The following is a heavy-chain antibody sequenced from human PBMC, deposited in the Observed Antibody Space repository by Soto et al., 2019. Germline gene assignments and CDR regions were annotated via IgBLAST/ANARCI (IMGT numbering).Heavy chain of an antibody. Sequence: EVQLLESGGGLVQPGGSLRLSCAASGFTFSSYAMSWVRQAPGKGLEWVSAISGSGGSTYYADSVKGRFTISRDSSKSTLYLQMNSVRAEDTAVYYCAKGHSVFGELLSYCDYWGQGTLVTVSS. CDR2: ISGSGGST. CDR3: AKGHSVFGELLSYCDY. CDR1: GFTFSSYA. V-gene: IGHV3-23*01. J-gene: IGHJ4*02. D-gene: IGHD3-10*02.